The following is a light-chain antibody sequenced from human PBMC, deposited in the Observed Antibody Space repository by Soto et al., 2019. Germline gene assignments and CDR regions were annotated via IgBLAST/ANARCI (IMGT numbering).Light chain of an antibody. V-gene: IGLV2-14*03. CDR2: DVS. Sequence: QSALTQPASVSGSPGQSLPISCIGTSHDVGSYNFVSGYQKHPNTAPRLIIYDVSNLTSGVSNRFSGSKSDNTASLTISGLQAEEEAYYYCRSYTRSSTVLFCGVSKLTAL. J-gene: IGLJ2*01. CDR3: RSYTRSSTVL. CDR1: SHDVGSYNF.